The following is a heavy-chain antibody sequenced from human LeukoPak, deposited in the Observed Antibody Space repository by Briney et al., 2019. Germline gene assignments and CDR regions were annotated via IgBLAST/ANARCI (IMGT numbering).Heavy chain of an antibody. CDR3: ARAEGDKYDY. D-gene: IGHD1-14*01. V-gene: IGHV3-21*01. CDR2: ISSSSSYI. J-gene: IGHJ4*02. Sequence: GGPLRLSCAASGFTFSSYSMNWVRQAPGKGLEWVSSISSSSSYIYYADSVKGLFTISRDNAKNSLYLQMNSLRGEDTAVYYCARAEGDKYDYWGQGTLVTVSS. CDR1: GFTFSSYS.